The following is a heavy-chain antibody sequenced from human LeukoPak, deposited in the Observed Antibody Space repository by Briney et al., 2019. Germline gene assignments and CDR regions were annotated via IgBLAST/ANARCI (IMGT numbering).Heavy chain of an antibody. CDR1: GGSIGSGGYY. Sequence: LSLTCTVSGGSIGSGGYYWSWIRQPPGKGLEWVSGISWNSGSIGYADSVKGRFTISRDNAKNSLYLQMNSLRAEDTALYYCAKGEWWLPIDYWGQGTLVTVSS. V-gene: IGHV3-9*01. CDR2: ISWNSGSI. CDR3: AKGEWWLPIDY. D-gene: IGHD2-15*01. J-gene: IGHJ4*02.